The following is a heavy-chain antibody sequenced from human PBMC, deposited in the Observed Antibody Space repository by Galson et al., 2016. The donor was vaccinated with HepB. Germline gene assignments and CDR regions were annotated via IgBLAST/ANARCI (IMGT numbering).Heavy chain of an antibody. J-gene: IGHJ4*01. CDR1: GFTFNDYG. CDR2: IGGDGNNR. CDR3: ARDGGPNFDFWTGFYYVDH. D-gene: IGHD3/OR15-3a*01. Sequence: SLRLSCAASGFTFNDYGMHWVRQAPGKGLEWVAGIGGDGNNRYYGDSVRGRFTISRDNARKTLYLQMDRLRPEDTAVYFCARDGGPNFDFWTGFYYVDHWGQGNLVTVSS. V-gene: IGHV3-33*01.